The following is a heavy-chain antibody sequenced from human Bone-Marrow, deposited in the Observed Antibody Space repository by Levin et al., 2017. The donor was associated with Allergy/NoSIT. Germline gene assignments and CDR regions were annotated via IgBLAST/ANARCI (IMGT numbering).Heavy chain of an antibody. Sequence: SETLSLTCAVSGGSISSSNWWSWVRQPPGKGLEWLGEIYHSGSTNYNPSLKSRVTISVDKSKNQFSLKLSSVTAADTAVYYCAADIVVVVAATRLAVDRPEYYFDYWGQGTLVTVSS. D-gene: IGHD2-15*01. CDR3: AADIVVVVAATRLAVDRPEYYFDY. V-gene: IGHV4-4*02. CDR2: IYHSGST. J-gene: IGHJ4*02. CDR1: GGSISSSNW.